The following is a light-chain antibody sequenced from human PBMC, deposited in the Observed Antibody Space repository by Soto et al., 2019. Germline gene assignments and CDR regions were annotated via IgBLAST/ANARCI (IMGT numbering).Light chain of an antibody. Sequence: QSVLTQPPSASGSPGQSVTISCTGTSSDVGGYNYVSWFQQYPGKAPKLLIYEVFKRPSGVPDRFSGSKSGNTASLTVSGLQAEDEADYYCSSYTGSSTNTVVFGGGTQLTVL. CDR3: SSYTGSSTNTVV. V-gene: IGLV2-8*01. J-gene: IGLJ2*01. CDR1: SSDVGGYNY. CDR2: EVF.